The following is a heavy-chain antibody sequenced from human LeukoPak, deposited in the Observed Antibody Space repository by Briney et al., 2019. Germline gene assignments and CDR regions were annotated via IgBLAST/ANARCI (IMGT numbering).Heavy chain of an antibody. V-gene: IGHV1-69*05. CDR3: ARVVGDDFWSGPKSAFDI. Sequence: ASVKVSCKASGGTFSSYAISWVRQAPGQGLERMGGIIPIFGTANYAQKFQGRVTITTDESTSTAYMELSSLRSEDTAVYYCARVVGDDFWSGPKSAFDIWGQGTMVTVSS. J-gene: IGHJ3*02. D-gene: IGHD3-3*01. CDR2: IIPIFGTA. CDR1: GGTFSSYA.